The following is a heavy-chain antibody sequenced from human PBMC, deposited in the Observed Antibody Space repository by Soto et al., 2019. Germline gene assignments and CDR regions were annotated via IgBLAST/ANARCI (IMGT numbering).Heavy chain of an antibody. J-gene: IGHJ4*02. CDR1: GYTFTSYA. Sequence: GASVKVSCKASGYTFTSYAMHWVRQAPGQRLEWMGWINAGNGNTKYSQKFQGRVTITRDTSASTAYMELSSLRSEDTAVYYCARGQQLHYFFDYWGQGTLVTGSS. D-gene: IGHD6-13*01. CDR2: INAGNGNT. V-gene: IGHV1-3*01. CDR3: ARGQQLHYFFDY.